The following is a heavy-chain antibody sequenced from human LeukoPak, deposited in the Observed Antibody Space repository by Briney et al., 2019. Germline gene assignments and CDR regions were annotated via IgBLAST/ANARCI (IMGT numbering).Heavy chain of an antibody. CDR2: INHSGST. Sequence: SETLSLTCAVYGGSFSGYYWSWIRRPPGKGLEWIGEINHSGSTNYNPSLKSRVTISVDTSKNQFSLKLSSVTAADTAVYYCARAVVHNWFDPWGQGTLVTVSS. D-gene: IGHD2-8*01. J-gene: IGHJ5*02. V-gene: IGHV4-34*01. CDR1: GGSFSGYY. CDR3: ARAVVHNWFDP.